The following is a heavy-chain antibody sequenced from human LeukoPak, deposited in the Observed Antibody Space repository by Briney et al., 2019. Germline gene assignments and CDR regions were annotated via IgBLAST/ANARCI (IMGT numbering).Heavy chain of an antibody. CDR1: GFTFNSYS. J-gene: IGHJ6*02. V-gene: IGHV3-48*01. Sequence: PGGSLRLSCAASGFTFNSYSMNWVRQAPGKGLEWISYINWGSSATYYADSVKGRFTISRDNAKNSLYLQMNSLRAEDTAVYYCARNTKLLSPYTPEVMDVWGPGTTVTVSS. D-gene: IGHD3-10*01. CDR3: ARNTKLLSPYTPEVMDV. CDR2: INWGSSAT.